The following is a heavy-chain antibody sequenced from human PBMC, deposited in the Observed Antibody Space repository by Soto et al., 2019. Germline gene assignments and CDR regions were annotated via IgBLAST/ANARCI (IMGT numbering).Heavy chain of an antibody. V-gene: IGHV3-21*01. D-gene: IGHD5-12*01. J-gene: IGHJ4*02. CDR2: ISSTSSFI. CDR3: ARDRGIVAAPGE. CDR1: GFIFNSFN. Sequence: EVQLVESGGGLVKPWESLRLSCAASGFIFNSFNMNCVRQAPGKGLEWVSSISSTSSFIYYADSVNGRFTISGDNSKDSRYLQMNSLRAEDTDVYYCARDRGIVAAPGEWGQGTLVTVSS.